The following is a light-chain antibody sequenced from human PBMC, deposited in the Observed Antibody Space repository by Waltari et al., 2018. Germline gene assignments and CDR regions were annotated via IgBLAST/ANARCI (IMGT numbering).Light chain of an antibody. Sequence: EIVLTQSPGTLSLSPGERATLSCRARQSVSSSYLAWYQQKPGQAPRLLIYGASSTATGIPDRFSGSGSWTDFTLTISRLEPEDFALFHCQQYCSSITFGQGTRLEIK. V-gene: IGKV3-20*01. CDR2: GAS. J-gene: IGKJ5*01. CDR1: QSVSSSY. CDR3: QQYCSSIT.